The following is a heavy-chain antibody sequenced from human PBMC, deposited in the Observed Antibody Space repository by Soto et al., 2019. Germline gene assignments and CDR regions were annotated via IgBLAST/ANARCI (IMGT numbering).Heavy chain of an antibody. CDR2: LSGNSGTT. J-gene: IGHJ4*02. CDR1: GFTFSTYA. CDR3: AKGSKFTIFSPNDY. Sequence: EVQLLESGGGLVQPGGSLRLSCAASGFTFSTYAMTWVRQAPGKGLEWVSALSGNSGTTYSADSVKGRFTISRDNSRNTLSLQMSNLRAEDTALYYCAKGSKFTIFSPNDYWGQGTLVTVSS. V-gene: IGHV3-23*01. D-gene: IGHD3-3*01.